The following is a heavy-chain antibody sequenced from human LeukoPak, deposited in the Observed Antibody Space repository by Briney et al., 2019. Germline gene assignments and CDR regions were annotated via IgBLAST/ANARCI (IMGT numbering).Heavy chain of an antibody. CDR3: ARPGVSSGYFDY. D-gene: IGHD3-10*01. CDR2: IYTSGST. J-gene: IGHJ4*02. Sequence: SQTLSLTCTVSGGSISSGSYYWSWIRQPAGKGLEWIGRIYTSGSTNYNPSLKSRVTISVDTSKNQFSLKLSSVTAADTAVYYCARPGVSSGYFDYWGQGTLVTVSS. CDR1: GGSISSGSYY. V-gene: IGHV4-61*02.